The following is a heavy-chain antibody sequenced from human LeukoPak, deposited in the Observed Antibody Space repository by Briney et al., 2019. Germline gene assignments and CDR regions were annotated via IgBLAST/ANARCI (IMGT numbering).Heavy chain of an antibody. Sequence: GRSVRLSCAASGFTFDDYAMHWVRQAPGKGLEWVSGVSWNSGSVGYADSVKGRFTISRDNAKNSLYLQMNSLRAEDTALYHCAKDVGRLERNPDYWGQGTLVTVSS. J-gene: IGHJ4*02. V-gene: IGHV3-9*01. D-gene: IGHD1-1*01. CDR1: GFTFDDYA. CDR2: VSWNSGSV. CDR3: AKDVGRLERNPDY.